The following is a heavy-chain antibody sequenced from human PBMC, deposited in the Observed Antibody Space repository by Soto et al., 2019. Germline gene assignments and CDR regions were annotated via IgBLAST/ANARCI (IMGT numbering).Heavy chain of an antibody. CDR2: IFSNDEK. CDR1: GFSLSNARMG. J-gene: IGHJ4*02. CDR3: TRVRRYSYGPYYFDY. Sequence: QVTLKESGPVLVKPTETLTLTCTVSGFSLSNARMGVSWIRQPPGKALEWLAHIFSNDEKSYRTSLRASLTISKDTSKGQVVLTMTNVDPVDTATYYCTRVRRYSYGPYYFDYWGQGTLVTVSS. D-gene: IGHD5-18*01. V-gene: IGHV2-26*01.